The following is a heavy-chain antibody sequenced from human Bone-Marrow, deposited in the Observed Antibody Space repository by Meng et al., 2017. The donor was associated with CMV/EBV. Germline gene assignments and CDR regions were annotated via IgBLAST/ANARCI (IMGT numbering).Heavy chain of an antibody. D-gene: IGHD3-3*01. CDR1: GFTFSSYA. CDR3: ARDPPAVYDFWSGYLGRYYYYYGMDV. V-gene: IGHV3-48*04. Sequence: GGSLRLSCAASGFTFSSYAMHWVRQAPGKGLEWVSYISSSSSTIYYADSVKGRFTISRDNAKNSLYLQMNSLRAEDTAVYYCARDPPAVYDFWSGYLGRYYYYYGMDVWGQGPTVTVSS. CDR2: ISSSSSTI. J-gene: IGHJ6*02.